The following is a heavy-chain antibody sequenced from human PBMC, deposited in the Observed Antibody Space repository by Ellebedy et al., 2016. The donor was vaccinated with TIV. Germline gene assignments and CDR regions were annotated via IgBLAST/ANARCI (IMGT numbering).Heavy chain of an antibody. D-gene: IGHD3-3*01. CDR2: INPSGGST. CDR1: GGTFSSYA. V-gene: IGHV1-46*01. Sequence: ASVKVSXKASGGTFSSYAISWVRQAPGQGLEWMGIINPSGGSTSYAQKFQGRVTMTRDTSTSTVYMELSSLRSEDTAVYYCASRGDFWSGYFPPYYYYYGMDVWGQGTTVTVSS. CDR3: ASRGDFWSGYFPPYYYYYGMDV. J-gene: IGHJ6*02.